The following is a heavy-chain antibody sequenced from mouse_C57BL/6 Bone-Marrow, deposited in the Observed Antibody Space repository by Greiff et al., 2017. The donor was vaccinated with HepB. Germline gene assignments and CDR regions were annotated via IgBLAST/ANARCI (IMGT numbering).Heavy chain of an antibody. D-gene: IGHD3-2*02. CDR2: IYPGDGDT. Sequence: QVQLQQSGPELVKPGASVKISCKASGYAFSSSWMNWVKQRPGKGLEWIGRIYPGDGDTNYNGKFKGKATLTADKSSSTAYMQLSSLTSEDSAVYFCARGSTAQAFDYWGQGPTLTVSS. J-gene: IGHJ2*01. CDR3: ARGSTAQAFDY. V-gene: IGHV1-82*01. CDR1: GYAFSSSW.